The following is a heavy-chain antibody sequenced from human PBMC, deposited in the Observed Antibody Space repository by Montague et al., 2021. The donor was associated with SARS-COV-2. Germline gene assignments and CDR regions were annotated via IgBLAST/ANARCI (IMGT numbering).Heavy chain of an antibody. CDR1: GGSISSSSYC. CDR2: IYYSGST. V-gene: IGHV4-39*01. D-gene: IGHD3-9*01. J-gene: IGHJ6*02. CDR3: ARQDDILTGYYYYGMDV. Sequence: SETLSLTCTVSGGSISSSSYCWGWIRQPPGKGLEWIGSIYYSGSTYYNPSLKSRVTISVDTSKNQFSLKLSSVTAADTAVYYCARQDDILTGYYYYGMDVWGQGTTVTVSS.